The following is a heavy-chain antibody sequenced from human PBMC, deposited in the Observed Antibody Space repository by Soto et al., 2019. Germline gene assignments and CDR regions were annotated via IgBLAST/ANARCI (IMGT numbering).Heavy chain of an antibody. CDR1: GYNFNIYW. V-gene: IGHV5-51*01. CDR3: ARLATDSDVWTGSDY. D-gene: IGHD3-3*01. CDR2: IYPGDSNT. Sequence: GESLKISCKGSGYNFNIYWIGWVRQMPGKGLEWMGLIYPGDSNTRYSPSFQGQVTISADKSISTAYLQWSSLKASDTAMYYCARLATDSDVWTGSDYWGQGTLVTVSS. J-gene: IGHJ4*02.